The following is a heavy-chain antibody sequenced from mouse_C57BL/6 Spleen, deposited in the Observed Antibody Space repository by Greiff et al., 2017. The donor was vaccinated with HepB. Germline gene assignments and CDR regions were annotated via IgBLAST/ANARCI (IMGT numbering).Heavy chain of an antibody. D-gene: IGHD1-3*01. CDR2: ISDGGSYT. CDR3: ARDSGYWYFDV. V-gene: IGHV5-4*01. Sequence: EVMLVESGGGLVKPGGSLKLSCAASGFTFSSYAMSWVRQTPEKRLEWVATISDGGSYTYYPDNVKGRFTISRDNAKNNLYLQMSHLKSEDTAMYYCARDSGYWYFDVWGTGTTVTVSS. CDR1: GFTFSSYA. J-gene: IGHJ1*03.